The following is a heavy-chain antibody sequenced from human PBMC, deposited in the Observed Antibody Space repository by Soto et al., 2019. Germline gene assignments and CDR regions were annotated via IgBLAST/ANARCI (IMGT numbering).Heavy chain of an antibody. CDR2: IIPIFGTA. CDR3: ARVQDPMTTVNLFDY. CDR1: GGTFSSYA. J-gene: IGHJ4*02. V-gene: IGHV1-69*01. Sequence: QVQLVQSGAEVKKPGSSVKVSCKASGGTFSSYAISWVRQAPGQGLEWLGGIIPIFGTANYAQKFQGRVTITADESTRTAYMELSSLRSEDTAVYYCARVQDPMTTVNLFDYWGQGTLVTVSS. D-gene: IGHD4-4*01.